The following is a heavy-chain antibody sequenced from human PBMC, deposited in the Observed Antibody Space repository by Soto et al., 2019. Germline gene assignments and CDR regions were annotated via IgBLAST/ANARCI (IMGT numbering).Heavy chain of an antibody. CDR3: AKDGVDPTATVTGGY. J-gene: IGHJ4*02. V-gene: IGHV1-18*01. Sequence: GPEVKKPGASVRVSCRASGYTFTNYGIGWVRQAPGQGLEWMGWINTYNGSTNYAQKFRGRLTMTTDTSTTTAYMELRSLKSDDTAMYYCAKDGVDPTATVTGGYWGQGTLVTVSS. D-gene: IGHD4-4*01. CDR1: GYTFTNYG. CDR2: INTYNGST.